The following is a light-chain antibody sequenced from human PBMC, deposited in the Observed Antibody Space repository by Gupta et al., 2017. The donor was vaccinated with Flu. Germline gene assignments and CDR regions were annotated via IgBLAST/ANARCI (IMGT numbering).Light chain of an antibody. CDR1: QTISTW. CDR2: TAS. Sequence: DIQMTQSPSTLSASVGDRVTITFRSTQTISTWLAWYQQKPGKAPNLLIYTASTLKTGVPSRFSGSGSWTEFTLTITTLQPDDLATYYCQQYITYPWTFGQGTKVEIK. J-gene: IGKJ1*01. CDR3: QQYITYPWT. V-gene: IGKV1-5*03.